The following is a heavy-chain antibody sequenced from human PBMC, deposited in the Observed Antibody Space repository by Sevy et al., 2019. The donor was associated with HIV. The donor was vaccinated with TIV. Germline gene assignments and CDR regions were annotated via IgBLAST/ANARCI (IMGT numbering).Heavy chain of an antibody. Sequence: GGSLRLSCAASGFTVSSNYMSWVRQAPGKGLEWVSVIYSGGSTYYADSVKGRFTISRDNSKNTLYLQMNSLRAEDTAVYYCARVNCSGGSCYYYYGTDVWGQGTTVTVSS. CDR2: IYSGGST. CDR3: ARVNCSGGSCYYYYGTDV. CDR1: GFTVSSNY. D-gene: IGHD2-15*01. J-gene: IGHJ6*02. V-gene: IGHV3-53*01.